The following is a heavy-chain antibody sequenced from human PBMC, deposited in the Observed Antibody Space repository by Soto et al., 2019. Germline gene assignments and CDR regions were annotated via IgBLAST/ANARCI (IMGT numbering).Heavy chain of an antibody. J-gene: IGHJ4*02. CDR2: ISAYNGNT. CDR3: ARGTYSGYGVNSRSDY. V-gene: IGHV1-18*01. D-gene: IGHD4-17*01. CDR1: GYNFTSSG. Sequence: QVQLVQSGAEVKKPGASVKVSCKASGYNFTSSGISWVRQAPVQGLQWMGWISAYNGNTNYAKKLQGRVTMTTDTSTSTDYRELRSLSSDDTAVYYCARGTYSGYGVNSRSDYWCEGALVTVSS.